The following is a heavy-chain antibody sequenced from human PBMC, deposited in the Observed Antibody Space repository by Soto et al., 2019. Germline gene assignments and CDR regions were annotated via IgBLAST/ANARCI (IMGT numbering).Heavy chain of an antibody. CDR3: ANMRDIVVVTEDWFDP. CDR1: GFTFSSYA. J-gene: IGHJ5*02. CDR2: ISGSGGST. V-gene: IGHV3-23*01. Sequence: PGGSLRLSCAASGFTFSSYAMSWVRQAPGKGLEWVSAISGSGGSTYYADSVKGRFTISRDNSKNTLYLQMNSLRAEDTAVYYCANMRDIVVVTEDWFDPWGQGTLVTVS. D-gene: IGHD2-21*02.